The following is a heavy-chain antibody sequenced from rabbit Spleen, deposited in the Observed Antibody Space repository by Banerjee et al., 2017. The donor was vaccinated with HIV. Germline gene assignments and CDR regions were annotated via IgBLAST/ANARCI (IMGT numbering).Heavy chain of an antibody. V-gene: IGHV1S43*01. Sequence: QSLEESGGDLVKPGASLTLTCIASGVSFSGNSYMCWVRQAPGKGLEWIACIDIFNGNTWYASWAKGRFTISKSTSLNTVTLQMTSLIGADTATYFCARDGWAYALGLWGPGTLVTVS. D-gene: IGHD6-1*01. CDR2: IDIFNGNT. CDR1: GVSFSGNSY. CDR3: ARDGWAYALGL. J-gene: IGHJ4*01.